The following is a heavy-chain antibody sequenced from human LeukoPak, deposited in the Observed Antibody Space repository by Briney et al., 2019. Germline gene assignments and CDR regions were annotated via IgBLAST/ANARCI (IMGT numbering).Heavy chain of an antibody. CDR3: ARPVEMATIMAYGAFDI. J-gene: IGHJ3*02. Sequence: ASVKVSCKASGYTFTGYYMHWVRQAPGQGLEWMGWINPNSGGTNYAQKFQGRVTMTRDTSISTAYMELSRLRSDDTAVYYCARPVEMATIMAYGAFDIWGQGTMVTVSS. D-gene: IGHD5-24*01. CDR1: GYTFTGYY. V-gene: IGHV1-2*02. CDR2: INPNSGGT.